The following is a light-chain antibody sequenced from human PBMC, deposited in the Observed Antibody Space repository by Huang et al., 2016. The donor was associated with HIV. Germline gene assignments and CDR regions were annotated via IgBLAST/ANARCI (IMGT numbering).Light chain of an antibody. Sequence: EVVLTQSPATLSLSPGERATLSCRASQSVGYFLAWYQQKPGQASRLRIYDGVKRATGTPARFSGSGSGADFTLTLSSLQPEDLAVYYCQQRSNRPPGFTFGPGTKVDIK. CDR2: DGV. J-gene: IGKJ3*01. CDR3: QQRSNRPPGFT. CDR1: QSVGYF. V-gene: IGKV3-11*01.